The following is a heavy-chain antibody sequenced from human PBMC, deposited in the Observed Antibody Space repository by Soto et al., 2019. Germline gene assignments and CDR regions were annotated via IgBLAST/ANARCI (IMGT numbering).Heavy chain of an antibody. Sequence: PSQPLSLTCAISGDSVSSNSAAWNWIRQSPSRGLEWLGRAYYRSQWYNDSAVSVKSRITVIPDTSKNQFSLQLNSVTPEDTAVYYCTNQKGDSRTYNGMDVWGQGTTVTVSS. D-gene: IGHD2-21*02. J-gene: IGHJ6*02. CDR2: AYYRSQWYN. V-gene: IGHV6-1*01. CDR3: TNQKGDSRTYNGMDV. CDR1: GDSVSSNSAA.